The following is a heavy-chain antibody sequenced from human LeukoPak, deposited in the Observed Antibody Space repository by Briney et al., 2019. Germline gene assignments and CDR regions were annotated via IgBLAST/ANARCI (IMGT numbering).Heavy chain of an antibody. Sequence: GESLKISCKGSGYSFTSYWITWVRQMPGKGREWMGRIDPSDSYTDYSPSFQGHVTISADKSISTAYLQWSSLKASDSAIYFCARLRDAAMIADYWGQGTLVSVSS. V-gene: IGHV5-10-1*01. CDR1: GYSFTSYW. D-gene: IGHD5-18*01. CDR3: ARLRDAAMIADY. CDR2: IDPSDSYT. J-gene: IGHJ4*02.